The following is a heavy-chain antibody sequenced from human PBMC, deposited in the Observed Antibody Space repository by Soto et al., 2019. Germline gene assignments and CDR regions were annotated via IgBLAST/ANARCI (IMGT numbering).Heavy chain of an antibody. D-gene: IGHD5-12*01. V-gene: IGHV4-39*07. Sequence: SETLSLTCTVSGGSISSSSYYWGWIRQPPGKGLEWIGSIYYSGSTYYNPSLKSRVTISVDTSKNQFSLKLSSVTAADTAVYYCARVGYSGYDFDYWGQGTLVTVSS. CDR2: IYYSGST. CDR3: ARVGYSGYDFDY. CDR1: GGSISSSSYY. J-gene: IGHJ4*02.